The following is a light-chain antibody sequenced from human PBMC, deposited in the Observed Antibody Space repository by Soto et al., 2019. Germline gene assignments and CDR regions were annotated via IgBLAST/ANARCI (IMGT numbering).Light chain of an antibody. V-gene: IGKV3-15*01. CDR2: GTS. CDR3: QQYNKWPST. CDR1: QSVTTN. J-gene: IGKJ1*01. Sequence: ELPMTQAPAFLSVSRGERPALSCRASQSVTTNLAWYQQKPGQAPRLLIYGTSNRAAGVPARYSGSRSGTDFTLTISSLQSEDFAVYYCQQYNKWPSTFGQGTKVEI.